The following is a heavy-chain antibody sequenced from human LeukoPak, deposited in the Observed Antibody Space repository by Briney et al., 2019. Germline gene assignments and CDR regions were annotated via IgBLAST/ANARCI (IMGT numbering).Heavy chain of an antibody. D-gene: IGHD3-22*01. J-gene: IGHJ1*01. CDR3: ATYYYDSSGSEYFQH. CDR2: IYYSGST. CDR1: GGSVSSGSYY. V-gene: IGHV4-61*01. Sequence: SETLSLTCTVSGGSVSSGSYYWSWIRQPPGKGLEWIGYIYYSGSTNYNPSLKSRVTISVDTSKNQFSLKLSSVTAADTAVYYCATYYYDSSGSEYFQHWGQGTLVTVSS.